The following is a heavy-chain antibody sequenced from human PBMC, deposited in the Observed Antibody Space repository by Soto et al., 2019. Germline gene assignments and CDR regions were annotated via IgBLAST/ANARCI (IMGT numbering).Heavy chain of an antibody. Sequence: QLQLQESGSGLVKPSQTLSLTCAVSGGSISSGGYSWSWMRQPPGKGLEWIGYIYHSGRTYYNTSLKSRVTISVDRSKNQCSLKLSSVTAADTAVYYCARAGGLGAVAVDYWGQGTLVTVSS. CDR1: GGSISSGGYS. D-gene: IGHD6-19*01. CDR3: ARAGGLGAVAVDY. J-gene: IGHJ4*02. CDR2: IYHSGRT. V-gene: IGHV4-30-2*01.